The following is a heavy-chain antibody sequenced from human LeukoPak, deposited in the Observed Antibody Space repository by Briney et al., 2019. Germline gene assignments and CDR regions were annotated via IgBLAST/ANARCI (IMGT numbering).Heavy chain of an antibody. D-gene: IGHD6-13*01. J-gene: IGHJ2*01. Sequence: PGGSLRLSCAASGFIVGSYYMSWVRQAPVKGLEWVSVIHSGGDTYYADSVKGRFTISRDNSKNTLFLQMNGLRAEDTAVYYCARDRDSSWYVSYFDLWGRGTLVTVSS. CDR1: GFIVGSYY. CDR2: IHSGGDT. V-gene: IGHV3-66*01. CDR3: ARDRDSSWYVSYFDL.